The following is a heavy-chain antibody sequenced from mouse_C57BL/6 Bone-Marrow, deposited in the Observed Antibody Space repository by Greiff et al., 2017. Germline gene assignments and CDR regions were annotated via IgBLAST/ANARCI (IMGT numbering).Heavy chain of an antibody. CDR3: ARTLYAMDY. Sequence: VQLQQSGAELAKPGASVKLSCKASGYTFTSYWMHWVKQRPGQGLEWIGYINPSSGYTKYNQKFKDKATLTADKSSSTAYMQLSSLTYEDSAFXNCARTLYAMDYWGQGTSVTVSS. J-gene: IGHJ4*01. CDR1: GYTFTSYW. V-gene: IGHV1-7*01. CDR2: INPSSGYT.